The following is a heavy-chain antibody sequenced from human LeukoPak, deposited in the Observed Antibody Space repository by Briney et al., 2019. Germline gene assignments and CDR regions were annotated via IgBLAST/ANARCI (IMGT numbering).Heavy chain of an antibody. Sequence: SETLSLTCAVSGVSISSGGYSWSWIRQPPGKGLEWIGYIYHSGSTYYNPSLKSRVTILIDRSKNQFSLKLSSVTAADTAVYYCARDHEEFSTSPHMGYWGQGTLVIVSS. CDR3: ARDHEEFSTSPHMGY. CDR2: IYHSGST. CDR1: GVSISSGGYS. J-gene: IGHJ4*02. D-gene: IGHD2-21*01. V-gene: IGHV4-30-2*01.